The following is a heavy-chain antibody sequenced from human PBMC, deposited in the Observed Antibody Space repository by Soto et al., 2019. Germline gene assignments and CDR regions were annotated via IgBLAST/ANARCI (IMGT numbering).Heavy chain of an antibody. D-gene: IGHD3-22*01. CDR3: AKSPGMYYYDSSGYYHYDY. J-gene: IGHJ4*02. Sequence: PGGSLTLSCAASGFTISSYAIVLVRHAPEKRIAGVSAISGSGVSTYYADSVKGRFTISRDNSKNTLYLQMNSLRAEDTAVYYCAKSPGMYYYDSSGYYHYDYWGQGTLVTVSS. CDR1: GFTISSYA. V-gene: IGHV3-23*01. CDR2: ISGSGVST.